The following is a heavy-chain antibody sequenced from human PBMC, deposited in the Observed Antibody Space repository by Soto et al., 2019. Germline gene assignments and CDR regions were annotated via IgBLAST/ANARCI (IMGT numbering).Heavy chain of an antibody. J-gene: IGHJ4*02. CDR3: AREDSIIIPAGSDF. Sequence: WEFLKLACTVSGVAFNDYGINWVRQAPGKGLEWVSSISKSDYTYYSDSVKGRFTISRDNAKNSVSLQMNTLRVEDTAVYYCAREDSIIIPAGSDFWGQGTLVTVSS. D-gene: IGHD2-2*01. V-gene: IGHV3-21*01. CDR2: ISKSDYT. CDR1: GVAFNDYG.